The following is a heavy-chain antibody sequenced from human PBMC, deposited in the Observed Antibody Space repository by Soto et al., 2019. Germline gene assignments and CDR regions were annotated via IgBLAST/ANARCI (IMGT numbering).Heavy chain of an antibody. J-gene: IGHJ5*02. Sequence: QVQLVESGGGVVQPGRSLRLSCAASGFTFSSYGMHWVRQAPGKGLEWVAVISYDGSNKYYADSVKGRFTISRDNSKNTLYLQMNSLRAEDTAVYYCAKLAAAGTMTRNWSDPWGQGTLVTVSS. CDR1: GFTFSSYG. D-gene: IGHD6-13*01. CDR2: ISYDGSNK. V-gene: IGHV3-30*18. CDR3: AKLAAAGTMTRNWSDP.